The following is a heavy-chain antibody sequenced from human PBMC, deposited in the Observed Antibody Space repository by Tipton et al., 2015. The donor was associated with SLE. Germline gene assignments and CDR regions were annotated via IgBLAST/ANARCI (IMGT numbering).Heavy chain of an antibody. D-gene: IGHD6-13*01. CDR3: ARHGWQQLDRDGFDF. CDR1: GGSISSSSYY. V-gene: IGHV4-39*01. J-gene: IGHJ4*02. CDR2: IYYSGST. Sequence: TLSLTCTVSGGSISSSSYYWGWIRQPPGKGLEWIGSIYYSGSTYYNPSLKSRVSISVDTSKNQFSLRLNSVTAADTAVFYCARHGWQQLDRDGFDFWGQGTLATVSS.